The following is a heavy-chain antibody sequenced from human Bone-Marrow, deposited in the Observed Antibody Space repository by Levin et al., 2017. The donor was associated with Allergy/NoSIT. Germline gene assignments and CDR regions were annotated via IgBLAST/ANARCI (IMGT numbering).Heavy chain of an antibody. J-gene: IGHJ6*04. CDR2: ISGSGDYI. D-gene: IGHD3-10*01. CDR3: SRLGMTSGVFLAEYYNGFDV. Sequence: GESLKISCAASGFTFSSFHIHWVRQAPGKGLEWVASISGSGDYIYYADSVKGRFTISRDNAKNSVHLQMDSLRAEDTAVYYCSRLGMTSGVFLAEYYNGFDVWGKGTTVTVSS. V-gene: IGHV3-21*01. CDR1: GFTFSSFH.